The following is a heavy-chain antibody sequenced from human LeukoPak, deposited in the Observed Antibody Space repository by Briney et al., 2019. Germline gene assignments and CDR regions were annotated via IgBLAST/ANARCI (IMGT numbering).Heavy chain of an antibody. V-gene: IGHV3-23*01. D-gene: IGHD3-3*01. CDR1: XXXXSSYA. CDR2: XXXSXXXT. Sequence: LAGGSLRLSCAASXXXXSSYAMSWVRQXXXXXXEXXXAXXXSXXXTYYADSVKGRFTISRDNSKNTLYLQMNSLRAEDTAVYYCAKVSGVLRFLEWLLSHPLLDYWGQGTLVTVSS. J-gene: IGHJ4*02. CDR3: AKVSGVLRFLEWLLSHPLLDY.